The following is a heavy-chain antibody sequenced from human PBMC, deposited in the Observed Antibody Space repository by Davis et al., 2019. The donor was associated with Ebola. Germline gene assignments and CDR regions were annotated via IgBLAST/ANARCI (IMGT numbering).Heavy chain of an antibody. J-gene: IGHJ4*02. Sequence: GESLKISCAASGFTFSTYTMTWVRQAPGKGLVWVSRIYNDGCSTSYADSVKGRFTISRDNAENTLYLQMNSLRGDDTAIYSCARIRMFDTLTGFYSGDFDNWGQGTLVTVSS. CDR3: ARIRMFDTLTGFYSGDFDN. CDR2: IYNDGCST. V-gene: IGHV3-74*01. D-gene: IGHD3-9*01. CDR1: GFTFSTYT.